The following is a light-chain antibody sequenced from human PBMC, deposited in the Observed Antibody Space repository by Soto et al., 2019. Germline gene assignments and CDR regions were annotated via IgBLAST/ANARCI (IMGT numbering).Light chain of an antibody. CDR3: QQYGTPWWT. CDR1: QSVPANY. Sequence: EIVLTQSPGTLSLSPGERVTLSCRASQSVPANYLAWYQQKPGQAPRLLIYGASSRATGIPDRFSGSGSGTDFTLTVSRLEPEDFAVYYYQQYGTPWWTFGQGARVEIK. CDR2: GAS. J-gene: IGKJ1*01. V-gene: IGKV3-20*01.